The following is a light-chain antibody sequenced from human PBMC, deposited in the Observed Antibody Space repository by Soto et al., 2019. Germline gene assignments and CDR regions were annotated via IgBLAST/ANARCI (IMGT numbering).Light chain of an antibody. J-gene: IGKJ1*01. Sequence: IHKTDSPAPLSSSVGESLTISSRASQSISNNLNWYQQKPGKAPKFLIQSASTLQPGVPSRFSGTGSGTDFTLTISSLQPDDFATYYCQHYNSYSEAFGQGTKVDIK. V-gene: IGKV1-5*01. CDR3: QHYNSYSEA. CDR1: QSISNN. CDR2: SAS.